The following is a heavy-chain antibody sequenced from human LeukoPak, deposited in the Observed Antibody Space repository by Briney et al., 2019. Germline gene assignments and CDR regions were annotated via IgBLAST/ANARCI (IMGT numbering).Heavy chain of an antibody. CDR2: ISGSGGIT. V-gene: IGHV3-23*01. D-gene: IGHD6-19*01. Sequence: GGSLRLSCAASGVTFSSYAMSWVRQAPGKGLEWVSAISGSGGITYYADSVKGRFTISRDNSKNTLYLQMNSLRGEDTAVYYCAKDRREDLAVAGGIDYWGQGTLVTVSS. CDR1: GVTFSSYA. CDR3: AKDRREDLAVAGGIDY. J-gene: IGHJ4*02.